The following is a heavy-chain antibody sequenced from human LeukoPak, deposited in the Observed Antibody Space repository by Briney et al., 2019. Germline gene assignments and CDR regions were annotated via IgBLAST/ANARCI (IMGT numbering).Heavy chain of an antibody. D-gene: IGHD6-13*01. CDR3: ASPRYSSSWYRGDYFDY. J-gene: IGHJ4*02. CDR1: GGTFSSYA. V-gene: IGHV1-69*05. CDR2: IIPIFGTA. Sequence: GASVKVSCKASGGTFSSYAISWVRQAPGQGLEWMGGIIPIFGTANYAQKFQGRVTITTDESTSTAYMELSSLRSEDTAVCYCASPRYSSSWYRGDYFDYWGQGTLVTVSS.